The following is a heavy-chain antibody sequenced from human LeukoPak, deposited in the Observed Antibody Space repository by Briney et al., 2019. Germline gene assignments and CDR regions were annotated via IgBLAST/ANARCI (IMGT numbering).Heavy chain of an antibody. D-gene: IGHD2-8*01. CDR1: GYTFTSYG. V-gene: IGHV1-18*01. J-gene: IGHJ6*02. Sequence: DSVKVSFKASGYTFTSYGISWVRQAPGPGVEWMAWISAYKGNTDYAQNLRGRVTMNTHTPTSTAYMELRTLRSNDKAVYYCPKDPPNGVCYECSDYGMDVWGQGTTVTVSS. CDR3: PKDPPNGVCYECSDYGMDV. CDR2: ISAYKGNT.